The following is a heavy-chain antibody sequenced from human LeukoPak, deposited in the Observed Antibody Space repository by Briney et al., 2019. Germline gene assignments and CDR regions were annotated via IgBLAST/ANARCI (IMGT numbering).Heavy chain of an antibody. CDR3: ARDLVGYSSRLTASWFDP. CDR1: GGSISSHY. Sequence: PSETLSLTCTVSGGSISSHYWSWIRQPPGKGLEWIGYIYYSGSTNYNPSLKSRVTISVDTSKNQFSLKLSSVTAADTAVYYCARDLVGYSSRLTASWFDPWGQGTLVTVSS. D-gene: IGHD6-13*01. CDR2: IYYSGST. J-gene: IGHJ5*02. V-gene: IGHV4-59*11.